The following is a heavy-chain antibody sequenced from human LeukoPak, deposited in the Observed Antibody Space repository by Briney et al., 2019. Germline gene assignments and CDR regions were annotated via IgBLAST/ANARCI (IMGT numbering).Heavy chain of an antibody. Sequence: PSETLSLTCTVSGGSISSSSYYWGWIRQPPGKGLEWIASKCYSGTTYYNPSLKSRVTISLDTSKNQLSLNLTSVTATGTAVYYCARSVAGNERTANWLDPWGQGTLVTVSS. J-gene: IGHJ5*02. D-gene: IGHD6-19*01. CDR3: ARSVAGNERTANWLDP. CDR1: GGSISSSSYY. CDR2: KCYSGTT. V-gene: IGHV4-39*01.